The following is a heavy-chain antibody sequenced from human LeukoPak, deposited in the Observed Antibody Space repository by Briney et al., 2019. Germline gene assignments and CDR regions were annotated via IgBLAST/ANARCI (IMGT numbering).Heavy chain of an antibody. J-gene: IGHJ4*02. Sequence: SETLSLTCSVSGGSINSHYWSWIRQPPGKRLEWVGYIFNTGNTNYNPSLASRVTMSVDTSRAQFFLRLSPVAAADTAIYYCASRPADTTWYGVFDYWSQGTLVTVSS. CDR1: GGSINSHY. D-gene: IGHD3-10*01. CDR2: IFNTGNT. CDR3: ASRPADTTWYGVFDY. V-gene: IGHV4-59*11.